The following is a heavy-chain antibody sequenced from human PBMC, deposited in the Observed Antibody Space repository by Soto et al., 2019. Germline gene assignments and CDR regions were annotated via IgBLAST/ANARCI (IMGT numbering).Heavy chain of an antibody. Sequence: EVQLLESGGGLVQPGGSLRLSCAASGFTFSSYAMSWVRQAPGKGLEWVSAISGSGGSTYYADSVKGRFTISRDNSKNTMYLQMNSLRAEDTAVYYCAKLHRGYDSSGYDYWGQGTLVTVSA. CDR2: ISGSGGST. CDR3: AKLHRGYDSSGYDY. D-gene: IGHD3-22*01. J-gene: IGHJ4*02. V-gene: IGHV3-23*01. CDR1: GFTFSSYA.